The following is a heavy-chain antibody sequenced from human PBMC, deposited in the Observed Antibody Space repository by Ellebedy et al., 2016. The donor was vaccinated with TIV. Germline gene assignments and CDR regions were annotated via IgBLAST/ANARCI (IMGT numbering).Heavy chain of an antibody. CDR2: IYYSGSA. J-gene: IGHJ5*02. CDR3: ARDPALPRGRFDT. V-gene: IGHV4-39*07. Sequence: MPSETLSLTCTVSGGSISNRDYYWNWIRQPPGTGLEWIGSIYYSGSAYYNPSLKSRVTVSVDTSKNQFSLNLSSVTAADTAVYYCARDPALPRGRFDTWGQGTLVTVSS. CDR1: GGSISNRDYY.